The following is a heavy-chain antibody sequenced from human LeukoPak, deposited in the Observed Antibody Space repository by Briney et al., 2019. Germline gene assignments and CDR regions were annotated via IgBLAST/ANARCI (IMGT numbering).Heavy chain of an antibody. CDR3: ARRVAGQWSYDY. J-gene: IGHJ4*02. Sequence: PGGSLRLSCAACGFAFSSYDMSWVRQAPGKGLEWVSTIGGTGNGASYADSVEGRFTISRDNSKNMLYLEMSSLSAEDMAVYYCARRVAGQWSYDYWGQGTLVTVSS. D-gene: IGHD6-19*01. V-gene: IGHV3-23*01. CDR1: GFAFSSYD. CDR2: IGGTGNGA.